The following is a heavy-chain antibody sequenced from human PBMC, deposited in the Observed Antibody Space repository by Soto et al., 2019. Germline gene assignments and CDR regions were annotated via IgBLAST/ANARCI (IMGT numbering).Heavy chain of an antibody. J-gene: IGHJ4*02. CDR2: IWNDGSNK. V-gene: IGHV3-33*01. Sequence: QVQLVESGGGVVQPGRSLRLSCAASGFTFSSYGMHWVRQAPGKGLEWVAVIWNDGSNKYYADSVKGRFTISRDNSKNTLYLQMNSLRAEDTAVYYCASMTGYSSSWYDFDYWGQGTLVTVSS. CDR3: ASMTGYSSSWYDFDY. D-gene: IGHD6-13*01. CDR1: GFTFSSYG.